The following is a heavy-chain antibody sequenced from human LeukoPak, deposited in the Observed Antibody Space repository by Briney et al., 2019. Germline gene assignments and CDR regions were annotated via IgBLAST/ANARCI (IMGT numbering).Heavy chain of an antibody. CDR1: GVTVSSYS. J-gene: IGHJ3*02. D-gene: IGHD3-3*02. Sequence: GGSLRLSCAASGVTVSSYSMNWVRQAPGKGLEWVSYISSSSSTIHYADSVKGRFTISRDNAKNSLYLQMNSLRVEDTAVYYCARESSTAFDIWGQGTMVTVSS. CDR2: ISSSSSTI. V-gene: IGHV3-48*01. CDR3: ARESSTAFDI.